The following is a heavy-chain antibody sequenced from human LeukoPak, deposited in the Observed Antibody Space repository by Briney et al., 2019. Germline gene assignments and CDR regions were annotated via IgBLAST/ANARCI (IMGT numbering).Heavy chain of an antibody. CDR1: GFIFHDYA. CDR3: ARESESSGWYDF. V-gene: IGHV3-43*02. CDR2: ISGDGGST. D-gene: IGHD3-22*01. J-gene: IGHJ5*01. Sequence: PGGSLGLSCAAPGFIFHDYAIHWVGQPPGKGLEWVSLISGDGGSTFYADSVKGRFTISRDNSKNSLYLQMSSLRIEDTALYYCARESESSGWYDFWGQGTLVTVSS.